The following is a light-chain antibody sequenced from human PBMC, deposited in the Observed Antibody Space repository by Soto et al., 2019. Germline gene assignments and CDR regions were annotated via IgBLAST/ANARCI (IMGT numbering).Light chain of an antibody. J-gene: IGKJ4*01. CDR2: RAF. Sequence: EIVMTQSPATLSRSPGERATLSCRASLSVSSALAWYRQKPGQAPRLLIYRAFTRATGIPARFSGSGFGTDFTLTISSLQSEDFAVYYCQQYNNWPLTFGGGTKVEIK. CDR1: LSVSSA. V-gene: IGKV3-15*01. CDR3: QQYNNWPLT.